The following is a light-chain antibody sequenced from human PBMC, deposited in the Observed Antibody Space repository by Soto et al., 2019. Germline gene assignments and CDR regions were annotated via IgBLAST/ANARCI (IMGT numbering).Light chain of an antibody. CDR1: SSDGGGYNY. CDR2: EVS. V-gene: IGLV2-8*01. CDR3: SSYARRNLKK. Sequence: QSELTRPPSASGSPGQSVTISCTGTSSDGGGYNYVSWHQQHPGKAPRLMIYEVSKRASGVPDRFSGSKSGNTPSLTVSALQSEDEANYHSSSYARRNLKKFGTGTKVT. J-gene: IGLJ1*01.